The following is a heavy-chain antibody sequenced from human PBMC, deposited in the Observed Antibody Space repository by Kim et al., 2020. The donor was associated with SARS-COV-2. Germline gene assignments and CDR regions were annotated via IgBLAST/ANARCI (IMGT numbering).Heavy chain of an antibody. D-gene: IGHD4-17*01. V-gene: IGHV4-31*03. J-gene: IGHJ6*02. Sequence: SETLSLTCTVSGGSISSGGYYWSWIRQHPGKGLEWIGYIYYSGSTYYNPSLKSRVTISVDTSKNQFSLKLSSVTAADTAVYYCARAQGSMDYGDYVGMDVWGQGTTVTVSS. CDR1: GGSISSGGYY. CDR3: ARAQGSMDYGDYVGMDV. CDR2: IYYSGST.